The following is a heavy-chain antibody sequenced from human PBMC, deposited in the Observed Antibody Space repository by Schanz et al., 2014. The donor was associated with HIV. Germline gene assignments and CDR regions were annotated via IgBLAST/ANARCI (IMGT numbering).Heavy chain of an antibody. CDR3: AKPEYDSSGNSQSHFDY. CDR1: GFDFGVYG. J-gene: IGHJ4*02. V-gene: IGHV3-23*04. D-gene: IGHD3-22*01. CDR2: ISESGGRT. Sequence: VQLVESGGGVVQPGGSLRLSCAASGFDFGVYGMHWVRQAPGKGLEWVSSISESGGRTYYADSVNGRFTISRDNSKNTLYLQMTTLRTEDTAVYYCAKPEYDSSGNSQSHFDYWGQGTLVTVSS.